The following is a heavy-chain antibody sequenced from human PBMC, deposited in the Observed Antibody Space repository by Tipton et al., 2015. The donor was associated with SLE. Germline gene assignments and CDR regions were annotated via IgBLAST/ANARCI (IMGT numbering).Heavy chain of an antibody. V-gene: IGHV3-23*01. D-gene: IGHD1-26*01. CDR2: ISGSGGST. CDR3: AKDGPRGSYFGNYFDY. CDR1: GFTVSSNY. J-gene: IGHJ4*02. Sequence: SLRLSCAASGFTVSSNYMIWVRQAPGKGLEWVSAISGSGGSTYYADSVKGQFTISRDNSKNTLYLQMNSLRAEDTAVYYCAKDGPRGSYFGNYFDYWGQGTLVTVSS.